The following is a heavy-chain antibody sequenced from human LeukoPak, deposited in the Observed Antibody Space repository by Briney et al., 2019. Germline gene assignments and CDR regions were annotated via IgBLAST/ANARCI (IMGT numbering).Heavy chain of an antibody. CDR3: ARRVSGGLDYFDH. D-gene: IGHD3-10*01. CDR2: IYYSGST. J-gene: IGHJ4*02. Sequence: PSETLSLTCTVSGGSISSSSYYWGWIRQPPGKGLEWIGSIYYSGSTYYNPSFKSRVTISVDTSKNQFSLKLSSVTAADTAVYYCARRVSGGLDYFDHWGQGTLVTVSS. V-gene: IGHV4-39*01. CDR1: GGSISSSSYY.